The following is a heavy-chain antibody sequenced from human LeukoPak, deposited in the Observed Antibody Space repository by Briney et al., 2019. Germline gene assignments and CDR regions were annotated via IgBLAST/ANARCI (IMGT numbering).Heavy chain of an antibody. D-gene: IGHD3-22*01. CDR2: IRHDGSKQ. Sequence: PGGSLRLSCAVSGFTFGNYDMHWVRQTPGKGLEWVSLIRHDGSKQFYADSVKGRFTISRDNSENTLFLQMNSLRDEDTAVYYCARDHHYYDRSGLRSGCIDFWGQGTLVTVSS. CDR3: ARDHHYYDRSGLRSGCIDF. CDR1: GFTFGNYD. J-gene: IGHJ4*02. V-gene: IGHV3-30*02.